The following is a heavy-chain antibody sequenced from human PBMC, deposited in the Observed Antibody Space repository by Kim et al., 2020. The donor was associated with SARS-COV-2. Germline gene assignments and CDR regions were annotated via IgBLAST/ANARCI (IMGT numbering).Heavy chain of an antibody. CDR3: ARMYDYAPY. CDR1: GSSMNENY. Sequence: SETLSLTCSVSGSSMNENYWSWIRQSPGKGLEWIGHMHYSGNTNYNPSLKSRVTMSLDTSRNQFSLKLRSVTAADTAVYYCARMYDYAPYWGQGALVTV. J-gene: IGHJ4*02. CDR2: MHYSGNT. V-gene: IGHV4-59*13. D-gene: IGHD2-2*01.